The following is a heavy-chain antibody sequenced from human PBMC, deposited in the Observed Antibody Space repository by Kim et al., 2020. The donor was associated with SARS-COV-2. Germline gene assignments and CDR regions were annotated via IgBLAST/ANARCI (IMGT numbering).Heavy chain of an antibody. CDR2: INHSGST. J-gene: IGHJ4*02. V-gene: IGHV4-34*01. CDR1: GGSFSGYY. CDR3: ARGPRRDGYDY. Sequence: SETLSLTCAVYGGSFSGYYWSWIRQPPGKGLEWIGEINHSGSTNYNPSLKSRVTISVDTSKNQFSLKLSSVTAADTAVYYCARGPRRDGYDYWGQGTLVT. D-gene: IGHD5-12*01.